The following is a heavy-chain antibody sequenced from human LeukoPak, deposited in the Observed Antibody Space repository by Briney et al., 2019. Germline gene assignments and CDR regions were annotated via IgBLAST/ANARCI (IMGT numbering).Heavy chain of an antibody. CDR1: GGSISSSSYY. CDR3: ARRRPSHYFDY. Sequence: SGTLSLACTVSGGSISSSSYYWGWIRQPPGKGLEWIGSIYYSGSTYYNPSLKSRATISVDTSKNQFSLKLSSVTAADTAVYFCARRRPSHYFDYWGQGTLVTVSS. CDR2: IYYSGST. V-gene: IGHV4-39*01. J-gene: IGHJ4*02.